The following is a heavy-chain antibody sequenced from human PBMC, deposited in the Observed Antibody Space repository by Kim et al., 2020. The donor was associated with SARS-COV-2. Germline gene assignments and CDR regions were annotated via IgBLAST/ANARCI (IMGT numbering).Heavy chain of an antibody. D-gene: IGHD2-15*01. Sequence: ADSVKGRFTISRDNSKNTLYLQMNSLRAEDTAVYYCAKAIVVVVAASLDYWGQGTLVTVSS. V-gene: IGHV3-23*01. CDR3: AKAIVVVVAASLDY. J-gene: IGHJ4*02.